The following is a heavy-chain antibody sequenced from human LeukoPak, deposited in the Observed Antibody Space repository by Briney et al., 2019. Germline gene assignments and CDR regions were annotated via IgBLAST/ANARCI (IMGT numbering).Heavy chain of an antibody. CDR3: ARGGIYSQGFDY. Sequence: GGSLRLSCAASGFTFSSYSMNWFGQAQGKGLRGSSSFITIINYIYYADSLKGRLTISRDNAKNSLYLQMSSLRAEDTAVYYCARGGIYSQGFDYWGQGTLVTVSS. CDR2: FITIINYI. D-gene: IGHD6-13*01. CDR1: GFTFSSYS. V-gene: IGHV3-21*01. J-gene: IGHJ4*02.